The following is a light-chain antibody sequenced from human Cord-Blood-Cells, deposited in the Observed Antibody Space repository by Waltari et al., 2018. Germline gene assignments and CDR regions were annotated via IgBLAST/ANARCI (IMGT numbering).Light chain of an antibody. Sequence: EIVLTQSPATLSLSPGERATLPCRASQSVSSYLAWYQQKPGQAPMLLIYDASNRATGIPARFSGSGSGTDFTLTISSLEPEDFAVYYCQQRSNWLYSFGQGTKLEIK. CDR1: QSVSSY. CDR2: DAS. J-gene: IGKJ2*03. CDR3: QQRSNWLYS. V-gene: IGKV3-11*01.